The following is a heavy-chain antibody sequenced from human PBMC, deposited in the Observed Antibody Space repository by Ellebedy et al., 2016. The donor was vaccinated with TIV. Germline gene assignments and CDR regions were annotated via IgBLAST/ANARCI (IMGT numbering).Heavy chain of an antibody. CDR2: IFQGGNT. CDR1: GFTFSAFT. V-gene: IGHV3-69-1*01. CDR3: ARDPVWFGEVGDY. J-gene: IGHJ4*02. D-gene: IGHD3-10*01. Sequence: GGSLRLSCVTSGFTFSAFTMTWVRQALGKGLEWVSGIFQGGNTYYAPSVKGRFTISRDNAKNSLYLQMNSLRAEDTAVYYCARDPVWFGEVGDYWGQGTLVTVSS.